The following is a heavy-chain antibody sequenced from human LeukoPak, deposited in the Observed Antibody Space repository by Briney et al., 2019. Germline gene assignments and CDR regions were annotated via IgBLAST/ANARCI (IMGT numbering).Heavy chain of an antibody. CDR3: ARDGGGIVVVPAANWFDP. D-gene: IGHD2-2*01. J-gene: IGHJ5*02. V-gene: IGHV1-2*02. Sequence: ASVKVSCKASGYTFTGYSLHWVRQAPGQGLEWMGWISPNSGDTNYAQKFQGRVAMSRDTSISTAYMELSTLRSDDTAVYYCARDGGGIVVVPAANWFDPWGQGTLVTVSS. CDR1: GYTFTGYS. CDR2: ISPNSGDT.